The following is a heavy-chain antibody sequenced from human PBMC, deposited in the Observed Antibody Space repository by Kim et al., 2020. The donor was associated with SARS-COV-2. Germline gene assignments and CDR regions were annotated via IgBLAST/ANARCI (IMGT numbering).Heavy chain of an antibody. J-gene: IGHJ6*03. V-gene: IGHV3-30*18. CDR3: AKLEMPPRYGSGSYYPSDYYYYMDV. D-gene: IGHD3-10*01. CDR1: GFTFSSYG. Sequence: GGSLRLSCAASGFTFSSYGMHWVRQAPGKGLEWVAGISDDGSNKYYADSVKGRFTISRDNSKNTLYLQMNSLRAEDTAVYYCAKLEMPPRYGSGSYYPSDYYYYMDVWGKGTTVTVSS. CDR2: ISDDGSNK.